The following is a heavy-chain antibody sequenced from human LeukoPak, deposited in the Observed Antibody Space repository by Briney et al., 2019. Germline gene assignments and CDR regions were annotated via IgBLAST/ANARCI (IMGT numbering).Heavy chain of an antibody. J-gene: IGHJ4*02. D-gene: IGHD3-22*01. CDR2: IKQDGSEK. V-gene: IGHV3-7*03. Sequence: PGGSLRLSCAASGFTFSSYWMHWVRQAPGKGLEWVVNIKQDGSEKYYVDSVKGRFTISRDNAKNSLYLQMNSLRAEDTAVYYCARGMYYYDSSGYYPAPDYWGQGTLVTVSS. CDR1: GFTFSSYW. CDR3: ARGMYYYDSSGYYPAPDY.